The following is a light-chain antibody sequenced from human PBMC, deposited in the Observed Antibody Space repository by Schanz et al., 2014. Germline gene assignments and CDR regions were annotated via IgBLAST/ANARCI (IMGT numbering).Light chain of an antibody. CDR2: VEGSGSY. V-gene: IGLV4-60*03. Sequence: QLVLTQSSSASASLGSSVKLTCTLSSGHTSYIIAWHQQQPGKAPRYLMKVEGSGSYQRGSGVPDRFSGSSSGADRYLTISNLQSEDEADYYCETWDSNAWVFGGGTKLTVL. J-gene: IGLJ3*02. CDR3: ETWDSNAWV. CDR1: SGHTSYI.